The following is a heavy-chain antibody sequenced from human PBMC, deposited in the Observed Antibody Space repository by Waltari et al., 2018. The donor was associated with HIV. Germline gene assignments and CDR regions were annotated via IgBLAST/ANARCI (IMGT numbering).Heavy chain of an antibody. CDR2: IRSDESNK. J-gene: IGHJ4*02. CDR1: GFSFTTSG. V-gene: IGHV3-30*02. D-gene: IGHD2-2*01. Sequence: QGQLVESMGGVVQPQGSLRLRCGASGFSFTTSGMHWVRQAPGKGLEWVAFIRSDESNKFYSDSVQGRFTISRDTSRSTLYLQMNSLRSEDTAIYYCVKDNPVLAYWGQGTLVTVSS. CDR3: VKDNPVLAY.